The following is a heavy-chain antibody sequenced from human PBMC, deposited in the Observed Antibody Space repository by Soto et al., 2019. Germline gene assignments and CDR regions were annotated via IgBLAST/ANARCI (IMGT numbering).Heavy chain of an antibody. CDR2: SIPIFGTA. J-gene: IGHJ6*02. D-gene: IGHD2-2*01. CDR3: ARARYCSSTSCYYYYYYGMDV. CDR1: GGTFSSYA. Sequence: QVQLVQSGAEVKKPGSSVKVSCKASGGTFSSYAISWVRQAPGQGLEWMGGSIPIFGTANYAQKFQGRVTITADESTSTAYMELSSLRSEDTAVYYCARARYCSSTSCYYYYYYGMDVWGQGTTVTVSS. V-gene: IGHV1-69*01.